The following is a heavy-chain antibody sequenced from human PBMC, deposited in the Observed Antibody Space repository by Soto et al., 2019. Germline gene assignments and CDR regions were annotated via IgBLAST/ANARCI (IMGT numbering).Heavy chain of an antibody. V-gene: IGHV1-24*01. Sequence: ASVKVSCKVSGYTLTELSMHWVRQAPGKGLEWMGGFDPEDGETIYAQKFQGRVTMTEDTSTDTAYMELSSLRSEDTAVYYCAIRQSTIFAFDYWGQGTLVPVSS. CDR2: FDPEDGET. J-gene: IGHJ4*02. CDR1: GYTLTELS. D-gene: IGHD3-3*01. CDR3: AIRQSTIFAFDY.